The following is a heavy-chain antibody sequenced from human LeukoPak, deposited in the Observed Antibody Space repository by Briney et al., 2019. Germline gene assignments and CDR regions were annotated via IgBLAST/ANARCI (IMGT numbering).Heavy chain of an antibody. Sequence: ASVKVSCKASGYTFTGYYMHWVRQAPGQGLEWMGWMNPNSGNTGYAQKFQGRVTMTRNTSISTAYMELSSLRSEDTAVYYCARGWGYYDILTGSDVWGQGTTVTVSS. J-gene: IGHJ6*02. CDR2: MNPNSGNT. CDR1: GYTFTGYY. V-gene: IGHV1-8*02. CDR3: ARGWGYYDILTGSDV. D-gene: IGHD3-9*01.